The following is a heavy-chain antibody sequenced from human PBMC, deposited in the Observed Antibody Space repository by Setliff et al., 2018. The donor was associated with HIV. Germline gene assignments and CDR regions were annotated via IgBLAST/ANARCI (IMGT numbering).Heavy chain of an antibody. J-gene: IGHJ4*02. CDR1: GGSISSSNYY. V-gene: IGHV4-39*07. CDR2: IYYSGSF. CDR3: ASVYSSGWYFFDY. Sequence: SETLSLTCSVSGGSISSSNYYWGWIRQPPGKGLEWIGSIYYSGSFSYNPSLKGRVTISLDTSKNQFSLNLTSVTAADTAVYYCASVYSSGWYFFDYWGQGTLVTVSS. D-gene: IGHD6-19*01.